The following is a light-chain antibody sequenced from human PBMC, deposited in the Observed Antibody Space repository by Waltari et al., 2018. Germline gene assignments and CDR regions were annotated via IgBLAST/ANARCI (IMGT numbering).Light chain of an antibody. J-gene: IGLJ3*02. Sequence: QSVLTQPPPVSGAPGPTVIISCRATVPNTGAAYDVHWYQHLPGAAPKLPISGNAKRPSGVPDRFSASKSGASASLVISGLQADDEGDYYCQSYDTGLSNRLFGGGTKLTVL. CDR2: GNA. CDR1: VPNTGAAYD. V-gene: IGLV1-40*01. CDR3: QSYDTGLSNRL.